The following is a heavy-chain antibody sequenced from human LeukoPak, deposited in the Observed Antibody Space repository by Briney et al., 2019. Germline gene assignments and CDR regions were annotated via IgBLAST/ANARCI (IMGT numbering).Heavy chain of an antibody. CDR3: ARAKWVGTTDNWFAP. V-gene: IGHV3-23*01. CDR1: GFSFSTYG. CDR2: ISGSGGTT. Sequence: QSGGSLRLSCTASGFSFSTYGMSWVRQAPGKGLEWVSAISGSGGTTYCADSVKGRFTISRDNSKKTLYLQMNSLRAEDTAVYYCARAKWVGTTDNWFAPWGQGTLVTVSS. D-gene: IGHD1-1*01. J-gene: IGHJ5*02.